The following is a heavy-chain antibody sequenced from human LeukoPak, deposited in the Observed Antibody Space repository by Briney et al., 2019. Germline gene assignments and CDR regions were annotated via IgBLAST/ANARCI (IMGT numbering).Heavy chain of an antibody. V-gene: IGHV1-69*13. D-gene: IGHD3-22*01. Sequence: SVKVSCKASGGTFSSYAISWVRQAPGQGLEWMGGIIPIFGTANYAQKFQGRVTITADESTSTAYMELSSLRSEDTAVYYCARGAHYYDSSGYYRLDYWGQGTLVTVSS. CDR3: ARGAHYYDSSGYYRLDY. CDR2: IIPIFGTA. J-gene: IGHJ4*02. CDR1: GGTFSSYA.